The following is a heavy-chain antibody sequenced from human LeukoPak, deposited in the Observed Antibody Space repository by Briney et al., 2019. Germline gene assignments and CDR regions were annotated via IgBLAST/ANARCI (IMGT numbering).Heavy chain of an antibody. CDR2: LNPNSGGT. D-gene: IGHD3-10*01. CDR3: ARVVGGNYYGSETDDY. Sequence: ASVKVSCKASGYTFTGYYMHWVRQAPGQGLEWMGWLNPNSGGTNYAQKFQGRVTMTRDTSISTAYMELSRLRSDDTAVYYCARVVGGNYYGSETDDYWGQGTLVTVSP. CDR1: GYTFTGYY. V-gene: IGHV1-2*02. J-gene: IGHJ4*02.